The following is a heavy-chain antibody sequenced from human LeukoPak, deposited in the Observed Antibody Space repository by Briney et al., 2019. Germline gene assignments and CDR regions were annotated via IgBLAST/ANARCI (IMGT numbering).Heavy chain of an antibody. CDR3: TRVGPGAEGAFDV. CDR2: IKQDANER. Sequence: GGSLRLSCAASGFTFSIYWMSWLRQAPGKGLEWVANIKQDANERYYVGSVRGRFTISRDNSKNSLYLQMNSLRGEDTAVYYCTRVGPGAEGAFDVWGQGTMVTVSS. V-gene: IGHV3-7*01. CDR1: GFTFSIYW. J-gene: IGHJ3*01. D-gene: IGHD1-1*01.